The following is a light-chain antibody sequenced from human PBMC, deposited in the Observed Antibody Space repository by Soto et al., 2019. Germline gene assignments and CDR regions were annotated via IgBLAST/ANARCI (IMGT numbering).Light chain of an antibody. Sequence: QSVRTQPPSVSPAPRQKVTISCSGSSSNIGGNSVSRYQQLPGTAPTLPIYDDNKRPSGIPDRFSGSKSGTSATLGITGFQTGDEADYYCGSWDSSLSAYVFGTGTKVTVL. J-gene: IGLJ1*01. V-gene: IGLV1-51*01. CDR1: SSNIGGNS. CDR2: DDN. CDR3: GSWDSSLSAYV.